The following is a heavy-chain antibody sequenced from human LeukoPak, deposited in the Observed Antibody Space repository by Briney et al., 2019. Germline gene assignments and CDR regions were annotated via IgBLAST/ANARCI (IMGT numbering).Heavy chain of an antibody. J-gene: IGHJ4*02. CDR1: GFTFSSYW. V-gene: IGHV3-7*01. CDR2: IKLDGSEK. Sequence: GGSLRLSCAASGFTFSSYWMSWVRQAPGKGLEWVANIKLDGSEKYYVDSVKGRFTISRDNSKNTLYLQMNSLRAEDTAVYYCARGQWFNYFDYWGQGTLVTVSS. D-gene: IGHD4/OR15-4a*01. CDR3: ARGQWFNYFDY.